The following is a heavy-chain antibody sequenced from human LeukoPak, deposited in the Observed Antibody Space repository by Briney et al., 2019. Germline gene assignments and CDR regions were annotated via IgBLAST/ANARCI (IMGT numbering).Heavy chain of an antibody. Sequence: GGSLRLSCAASGFTVSSNYMSWVRQAPGKGLEWVSVIHSGGTTYYADSVKDRVTTSRDIFKNTLYLQLNSLRADDTAVYYCAREAAAGTFDYWGQGTLVTVSS. CDR2: IHSGGTT. CDR1: GFTVSSNY. D-gene: IGHD6-13*01. CDR3: AREAAAGTFDY. V-gene: IGHV3-66*01. J-gene: IGHJ4*02.